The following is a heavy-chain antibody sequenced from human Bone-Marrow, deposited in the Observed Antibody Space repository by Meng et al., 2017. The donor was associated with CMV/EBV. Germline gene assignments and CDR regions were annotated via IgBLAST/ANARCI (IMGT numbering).Heavy chain of an antibody. CDR2: IRYDGSNK. Sequence: GESLKISCAASGFTFSSYGMHWVRQAPGKGLEWVAFIRYDGSNKYYADSVKGRFTISRDNSKNTLYLQMNSLRTEDTAVYYCFIAARPVDYWGQGTLVTVAS. CDR3: FIAARPVDY. CDR1: GFTFSSYG. D-gene: IGHD6-6*01. J-gene: IGHJ4*02. V-gene: IGHV3-30*02.